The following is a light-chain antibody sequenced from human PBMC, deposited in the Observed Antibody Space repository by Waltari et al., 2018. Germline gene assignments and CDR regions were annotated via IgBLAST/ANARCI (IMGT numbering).Light chain of an antibody. V-gene: IGLV2-8*01. CDR3: NSYAGSNSVL. Sequence: QSALTQPPSASGSPGPISCTGTSRDVGGYNCVSWYQQHPGKAPKLRIYDVSKRPSGVPDRFSGSKSGNTAYLTVSGLQAEDEADYYCNSYAGSNSVLFGAGTKLTVL. CDR1: SRDVGGYNC. CDR2: DVS. J-gene: IGLJ2*01.